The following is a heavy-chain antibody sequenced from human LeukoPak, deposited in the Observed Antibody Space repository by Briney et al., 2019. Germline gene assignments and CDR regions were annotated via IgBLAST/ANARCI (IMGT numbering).Heavy chain of an antibody. CDR3: ASARAAHNWFDP. CDR1: GFTFSSYA. J-gene: IGHJ5*02. Sequence: GRSLRLSCAASGFTFSSYAMHWVRQAPGKGLEWVAVISYDGSNKYYADSVKGRFTISRDNSKNTLYLQMNSLRAEDTAVYYCASARAAHNWFDPWGQGTLVTVSS. CDR2: ISYDGSNK. V-gene: IGHV3-30-3*01. D-gene: IGHD2-15*01.